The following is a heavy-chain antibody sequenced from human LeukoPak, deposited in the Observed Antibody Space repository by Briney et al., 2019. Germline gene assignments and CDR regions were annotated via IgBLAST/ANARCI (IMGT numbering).Heavy chain of an antibody. D-gene: IGHD1-1*01. V-gene: IGHV4-31*03. CDR3: ARDRRRPTTGWYFDL. J-gene: IGHJ2*01. CDR2: IYYSGGT. Sequence: SETLSLTCTVSGGSISSGGYYWSWISQHPGKGLEWIGYIYYSGGTYYNPSLKSRVTISVDTSKNQFSLKLSSVTAADTAVYYCARDRRRPTTGWYFDLWGRGTLVTVSS. CDR1: GGSISSGGYY.